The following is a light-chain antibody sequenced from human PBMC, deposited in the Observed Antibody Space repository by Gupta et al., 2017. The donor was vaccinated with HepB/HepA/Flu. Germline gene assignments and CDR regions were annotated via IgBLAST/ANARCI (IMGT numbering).Light chain of an antibody. CDR3: CSYGGTSSLRV. V-gene: IGLV2-23*02. Sequence: QSALTQPASVSGSPGQSITISCTGSSGEVANYNLVSWYQQHPDKAPKLLIYEVSKRPSGVSNRFSGSKSGKTAALAISELQAEDEADYYCCSYGGTSSLRVFGGGTKVTVL. CDR1: SGEVANYNL. CDR2: EVS. J-gene: IGLJ3*02.